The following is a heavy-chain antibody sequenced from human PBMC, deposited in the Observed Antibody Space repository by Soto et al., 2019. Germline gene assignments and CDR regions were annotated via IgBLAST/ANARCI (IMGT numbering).Heavy chain of an antibody. CDR1: GYTFTGYY. V-gene: IGHV1-2*02. J-gene: IGHJ4*02. CDR3: ARGPLE. Sequence: ASVNVSCKASGYTFTGYYLHWVRQAPGQGPEWVGKIDPDSGDTDQSQKFQGRVTLTRDTAIDTAYMELTRLTLDDTAIYYCARGPLEWGQGTLVTVSS. CDR2: IDPDSGDT.